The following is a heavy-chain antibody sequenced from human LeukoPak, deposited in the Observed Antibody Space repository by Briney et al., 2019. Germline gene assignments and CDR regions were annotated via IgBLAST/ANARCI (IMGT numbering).Heavy chain of an antibody. V-gene: IGHV3-23*01. CDR1: GFTLNAHA. D-gene: IGHD3-10*01. CDR2: ISGDVRDT. Sequence: PGGSLRLSCEASGFTLNAHAMNWVRQAPGKGLEWVSVISGDVRDTNYANPVKGRFTISRDNSKNAVFLQMDSLRVEDTAMYYCAKDGYYSSANHFARLHFDLWGRGTLVTVSS. CDR3: AKDGYYSSANHFARLHFDL. J-gene: IGHJ2*01.